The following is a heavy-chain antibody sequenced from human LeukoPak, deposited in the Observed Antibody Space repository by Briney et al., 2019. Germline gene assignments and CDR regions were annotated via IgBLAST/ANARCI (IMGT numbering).Heavy chain of an antibody. Sequence: ASVKVSCKASGYTLTSNYMHWARQAPGQGLEWMGMINPNDDSATYAQKFQGRVTMTRDTSTSTVYMELSSLKFEDTAVYYCARGYDTSTGTLDYWGQGTLVTVTS. D-gene: IGHD3-9*01. CDR2: INPNDDSA. CDR1: GYTLTSNY. J-gene: IGHJ4*02. V-gene: IGHV1-46*01. CDR3: ARGYDTSTGTLDY.